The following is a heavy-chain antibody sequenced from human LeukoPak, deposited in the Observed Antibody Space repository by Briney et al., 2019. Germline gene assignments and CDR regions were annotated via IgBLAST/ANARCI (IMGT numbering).Heavy chain of an antibody. CDR1: GFTFKNCV. V-gene: IGHV3-21*01. J-gene: IGHJ4*02. CDR3: ARDERRYCRDISCYPGDY. D-gene: IGHD2-15*01. Sequence: GGSLRLSCVASGFTFKNCVMSWVRQAPGKGLEWVAAISRTSAYIYYSDSVKGRFTISRDNAKNSVYPQMDSLRAEDTAIYYCARDERRYCRDISCYPGDYWGQGTLVTVSS. CDR2: ISRTSAYI.